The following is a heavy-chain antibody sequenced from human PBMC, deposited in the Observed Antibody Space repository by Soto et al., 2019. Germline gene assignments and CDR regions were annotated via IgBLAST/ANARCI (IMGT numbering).Heavy chain of an antibody. Sequence: EVQLVESGGGLVKPGGSLRLSCVASAFTFNNFHMHWVRQAPGKGLQWLASITTTSTYKYYADSVKGRFSISRDNAKNSLYLELPNIRSEDTAGYFCAREKCSSTSCTHVMDVWGLGPTVTVSS. D-gene: IGHD2-2*01. V-gene: IGHV3-21*01. CDR1: AFTFNNFH. CDR2: ITTTSTYK. J-gene: IGHJ6*02. CDR3: AREKCSSTSCTHVMDV.